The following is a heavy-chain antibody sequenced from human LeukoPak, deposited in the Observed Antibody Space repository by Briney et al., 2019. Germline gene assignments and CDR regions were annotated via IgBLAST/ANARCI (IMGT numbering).Heavy chain of an antibody. V-gene: IGHV4-4*07. CDR2: IYTSGST. CDR1: GGSISSYY. J-gene: IGHJ3*02. CDR3: ARDRGKYDILTGYYDGLDAFDI. D-gene: IGHD3-9*01. Sequence: SETLSLTCTVSGGSISSYYWSWIRQPAGKGLEWIGRIYTSGSTNYNPSLKSRVTMSVDTSKNQFSLKLSSVTAADTAVYYCARDRGKYDILTGYYDGLDAFDIWGQGTMVTVSS.